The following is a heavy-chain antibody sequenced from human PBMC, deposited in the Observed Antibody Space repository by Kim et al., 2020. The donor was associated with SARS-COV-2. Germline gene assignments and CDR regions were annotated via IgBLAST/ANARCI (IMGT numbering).Heavy chain of an antibody. D-gene: IGHD3-10*01. CDR3: TTEVYYYGSGSLDY. Sequence: APVKGRFTISRDDSKNTLNMQMNSLKTEDTAVYYCTTEVYYYGSGSLDYWGQGTLVTVSS. V-gene: IGHV3-15*01. J-gene: IGHJ4*02.